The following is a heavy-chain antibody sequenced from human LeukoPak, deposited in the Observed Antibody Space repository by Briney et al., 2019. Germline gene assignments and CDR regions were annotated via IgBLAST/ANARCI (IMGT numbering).Heavy chain of an antibody. CDR2: INPNSGGT. CDR1: GYTFTGYY. CDR3: ARDPGYLPHPFDY. V-gene: IGHV1-2*02. J-gene: IGHJ4*02. D-gene: IGHD1-1*01. Sequence: GASVKVSCKASGYTFTGYYMHWVRQAPGQGLEWMGWINPNSGGTNYAQKFQGRVTMTRDTSISTAYMELSRLRSDDTAGYYCARDPGYLPHPFDYWGQGTMVTVSS.